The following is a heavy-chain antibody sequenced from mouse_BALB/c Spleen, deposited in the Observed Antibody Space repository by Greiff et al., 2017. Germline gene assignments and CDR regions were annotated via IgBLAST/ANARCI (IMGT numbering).Heavy chain of an antibody. J-gene: IGHJ4*01. CDR2: ISDGGSYT. D-gene: IGHD2-14*01. Sequence: EVQGVESGGGLVKPGGSLKLSCAASGFTFSDYYMYWVRQTPEKRLEWVATISDGGSYTYYPDSVKGRFTISRDNAKNNLYLQMSSLKSEDTAMYYCARDGEVRRYYYAMDYWGQGTSVTVSS. CDR1: GFTFSDYY. CDR3: ARDGEVRRYYYAMDY. V-gene: IGHV5-4*02.